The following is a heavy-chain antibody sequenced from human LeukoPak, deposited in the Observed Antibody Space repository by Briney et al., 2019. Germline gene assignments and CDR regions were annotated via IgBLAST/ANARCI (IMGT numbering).Heavy chain of an antibody. D-gene: IGHD1-1*01. CDR1: GGTFSSYA. CDR2: IIPIFGTA. J-gene: IGHJ3*02. Sequence: GASGKFSCKASGGTFSSYATSWVRQAPGQGLEWMGRIIPIFGTANYAQKLQARVTMTTDTSTSTAYMELRSLRSDDTAVYYCARVSGTHKMDAFDIWGQGTMVTVSS. V-gene: IGHV1-69*05. CDR3: ARVSGTHKMDAFDI.